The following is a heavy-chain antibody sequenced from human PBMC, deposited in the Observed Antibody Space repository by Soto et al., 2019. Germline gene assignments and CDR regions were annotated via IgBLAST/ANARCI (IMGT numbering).Heavy chain of an antibody. J-gene: IGHJ6*02. CDR1: GGTFSSYT. CDR2: IIPILGIA. CDR3: ARERTTVTTYSYGMDV. V-gene: IGHV1-69*08. Sequence: QVQLVQSGAEVKKPGSSVKVSCKASGGTFSSYTISWVRQAPGQGLEWMGRIIPILGIANYAQKFQGRVTITADKSTSTAHMELSSLRSEDTAVYYCARERTTVTTYSYGMDVWGQGTTVTVSS. D-gene: IGHD4-17*01.